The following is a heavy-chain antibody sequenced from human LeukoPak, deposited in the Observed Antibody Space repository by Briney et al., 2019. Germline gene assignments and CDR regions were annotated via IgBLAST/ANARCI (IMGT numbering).Heavy chain of an antibody. J-gene: IGHJ4*02. CDR3: ARSPYGRFDY. V-gene: IGHV3-66*02. CDR1: GFTVSSNY. D-gene: IGHD4-17*01. CDR2: IYSGGST. Sequence: GGSLRLSCAASGFTVSSNYMNWVRQAPGKGLEWVSVIYSGGSTYYADSVKGRFTISRDNSKNTLYLQMNSLRAEDTAVYYCARSPYGRFDYWGQGTLVTVSS.